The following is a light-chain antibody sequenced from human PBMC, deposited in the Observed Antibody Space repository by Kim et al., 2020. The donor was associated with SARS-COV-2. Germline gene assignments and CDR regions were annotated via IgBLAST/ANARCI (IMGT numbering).Light chain of an antibody. J-gene: IGLJ2*01. CDR3: SSYTSSSTFV. CDR2: DVS. CDR1: SSDVGGYNY. Sequence: QSALTQPASVSGSPGQSITISCTGTSSDVGGYNYVSWYQQHPGKAPKLMTYDVSKRPSGVSNRFSGSKSGNMASLTISGLQAEDEADYYCSSYTSSSTFVFGGGTQLTVL. V-gene: IGLV2-14*03.